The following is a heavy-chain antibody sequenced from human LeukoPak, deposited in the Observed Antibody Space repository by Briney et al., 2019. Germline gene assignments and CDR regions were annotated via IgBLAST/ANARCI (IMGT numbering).Heavy chain of an antibody. Sequence: GGSLRLSCAASGFSFSSYWMTWVRQAPGKGLEWVANIMQDGSEKYYVDSVKGRFTISRDNAKNSLYLQMNSLRAEDTAVYYCARDSSAARPNYYFDYWGQGTLVTVSS. CDR2: IMQDGSEK. CDR3: ARDSSAARPNYYFDY. CDR1: GFSFSSYW. V-gene: IGHV3-7*01. J-gene: IGHJ4*02. D-gene: IGHD6-6*01.